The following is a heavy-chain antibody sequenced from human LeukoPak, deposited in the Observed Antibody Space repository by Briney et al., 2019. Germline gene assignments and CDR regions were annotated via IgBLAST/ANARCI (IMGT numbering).Heavy chain of an antibody. CDR1: GDSVSDNNIS. Sequence: SQTLSLTCDISGDSVSDNNISWNWIRQTPSGGLEWLGRTYYRSTWYSDYADSVQSRITIKADTSRNQVSLQLNSVTPDDTAVYYCVRDPSSKYAFDIWGQGTMVIVSS. J-gene: IGHJ3*02. V-gene: IGHV6-1*01. CDR2: TYYRSTWYS. CDR3: VRDPSSKYAFDI.